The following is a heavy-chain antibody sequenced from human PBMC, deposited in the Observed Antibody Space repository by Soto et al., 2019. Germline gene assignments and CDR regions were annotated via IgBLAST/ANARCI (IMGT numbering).Heavy chain of an antibody. CDR2: ISSSGSTA. Sequence: LRLSCAASGFTFSRFEWHSVRRAPGKGLEWILYISSSGSTAYYASSVEGRFTIYRDNANNSVYLKMDSLRAEDTALYYCTRAAWFPSLSFYWGQGALVTVSS. D-gene: IGHD3-10*01. J-gene: IGHJ4*02. CDR3: TRAAWFPSLSFY. CDR1: GFTFSRFE. V-gene: IGHV3-48*03.